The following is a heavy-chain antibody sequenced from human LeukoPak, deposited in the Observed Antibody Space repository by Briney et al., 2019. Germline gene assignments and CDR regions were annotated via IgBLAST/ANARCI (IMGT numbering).Heavy chain of an antibody. CDR3: ARHGSGGRFLFY. J-gene: IGHJ4*02. V-gene: IGHV4-39*01. CDR1: GGSISSSSYY. Sequence: PSETLSLTCTVSGGSISSSSYYWGWIRQPPGKGLEWIGSIYYSGSTYYNPSLKSRVTISVDTSKNQFSLKLSSVTAADTAVYHCARHGSGGRFLFYWGQGTLVTVSS. D-gene: IGHD3-3*01. CDR2: IYYSGST.